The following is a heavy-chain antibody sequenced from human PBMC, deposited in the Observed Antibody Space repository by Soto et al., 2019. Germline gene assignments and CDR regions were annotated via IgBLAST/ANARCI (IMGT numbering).Heavy chain of an antibody. CDR3: AKDPGYDFWSGYYTGVY. J-gene: IGHJ4*02. CDR1: GFTFSSYA. V-gene: IGHV3-23*01. D-gene: IGHD3-3*01. CDR2: ISGSGGST. Sequence: GGSLRLSCAASGFTFSSYAMSWVRQAPGKGLEWVSAISGSGGSTYYADSVKGRFTISRDNSKNTLYLQMNSLRAEDTAVYYCAKDPGYDFWSGYYTGVYWGQGTLVTVSS.